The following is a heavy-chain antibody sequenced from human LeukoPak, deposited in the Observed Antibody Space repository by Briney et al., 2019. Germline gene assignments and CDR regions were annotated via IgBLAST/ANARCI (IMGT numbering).Heavy chain of an antibody. J-gene: IGHJ4*02. V-gene: IGHV4-34*01. D-gene: IGHD6-6*01. CDR1: GGSFSGYY. CDR3: ARRPAARPPDY. CDR2: INHSGST. Sequence: SETLSLTCAVYGGSFSGYYWSWIRRPPGKGLEWIGEINHSGSTNYNPSLKSRVTISVDTSKNQFSLKLSSVTAADTAVYYCARRPAARPPDYWGQGTLVTVSS.